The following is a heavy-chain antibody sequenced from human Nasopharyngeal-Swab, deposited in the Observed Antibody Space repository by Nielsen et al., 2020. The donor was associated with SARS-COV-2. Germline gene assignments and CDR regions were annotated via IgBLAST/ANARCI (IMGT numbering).Heavy chain of an antibody. V-gene: IGHV4-34*01. J-gene: IGHJ6*02. Sequence: SQTPSLTRAVYGGSFSVYYWSWIRQPPGKGVEWIGEINHSGSTNYNPSLKSRVTISVYTSKNQLSLKLSSVTAADTAVYYCARGPRSKERYYDGSGRYWESMDVWGQGTTVTVSS. CDR3: ARGPRSKERYYDGSGRYWESMDV. CDR1: GGSFSVYY. CDR2: INHSGST. D-gene: IGHD3-10*01.